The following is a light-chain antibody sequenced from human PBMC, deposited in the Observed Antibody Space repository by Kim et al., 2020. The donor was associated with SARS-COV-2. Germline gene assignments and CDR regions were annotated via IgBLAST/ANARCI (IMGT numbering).Light chain of an antibody. CDR2: GKY. CDR3: NSRDSSGDHVV. V-gene: IGLV3-19*01. CDR1: SLRNYY. Sequence: SSELTQDPAVSVALGQPVRLTCQGDSLRNYYATWYQQRPGQAPVLVLYGKYNRPSGIPDRFSGSASGNTASLTITGAQADDEADYYCNSRDSSGDHVVFGGGTQLTVL. J-gene: IGLJ3*02.